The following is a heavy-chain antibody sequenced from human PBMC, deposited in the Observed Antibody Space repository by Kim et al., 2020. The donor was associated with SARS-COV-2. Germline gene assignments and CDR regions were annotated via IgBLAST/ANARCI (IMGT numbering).Heavy chain of an antibody. V-gene: IGHV6-1*01. D-gene: IGHD3-16*01. Sequence: SQTLSLTCVISGDSVSDNSAAWNWIRQSPSRGLEWLGRTYFRSEWKNDYAVSVRSRITISPDTSNNQFSLQLNSVTPEDTAVYYCTRSTGNYERWFDPWGQGTLVTVSS. CDR3: TRSTGNYERWFDP. CDR2: TYFRSEWKN. J-gene: IGHJ5*02. CDR1: GDSVSDNSAA.